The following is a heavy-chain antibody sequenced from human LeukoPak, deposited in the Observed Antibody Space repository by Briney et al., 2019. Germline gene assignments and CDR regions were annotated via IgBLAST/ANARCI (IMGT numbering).Heavy chain of an antibody. CDR3: ARGGVAAAGTYFQH. D-gene: IGHD6-13*01. CDR2: IIPILGIA. CDR1: GGTFSSYT. V-gene: IGHV1-69*02. Sequence: ASVKVSCKASGGTFSSYTISWVRQTPGQGLEWMGRIIPILGIANYAQKFQGRVTITADKSTSTAYMELSSLRSEDTAVYYCARGGVAAAGTYFQHWGQGTLVTVSS. J-gene: IGHJ1*01.